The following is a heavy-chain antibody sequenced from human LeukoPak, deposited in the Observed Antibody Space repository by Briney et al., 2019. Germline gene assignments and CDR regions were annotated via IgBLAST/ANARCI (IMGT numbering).Heavy chain of an antibody. CDR3: ARSLGETTFDW. Sequence: GGSLRLSCVASGFTFRNYGMHWIRQAPGKGLEWVSVIFYDGSKKYYADFVKGRFTISRDNSKDVVYLQMDSLRAEDTAFYYCARSLGETTFDWWGQGTLVTVPS. CDR2: IFYDGSKK. CDR1: GFTFRNYG. J-gene: IGHJ4*02. V-gene: IGHV3-33*01. D-gene: IGHD3-16*01.